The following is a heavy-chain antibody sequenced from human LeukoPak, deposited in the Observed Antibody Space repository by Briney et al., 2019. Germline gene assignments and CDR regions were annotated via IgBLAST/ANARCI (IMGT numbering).Heavy chain of an antibody. CDR1: GGFISSYY. Sequence: PSETLSLTCTVSGGFISSYYWSWIRQPPGKGLEWIGYIYYSGSTNYNPSLKSRVTISVDTSKNQFSLKLSSVTAADTAVYYCARAYSSGWDYFDYWGQGTLVTVSS. CDR3: ARAYSSGWDYFDY. D-gene: IGHD6-19*01. CDR2: IYYSGST. V-gene: IGHV4-59*01. J-gene: IGHJ4*02.